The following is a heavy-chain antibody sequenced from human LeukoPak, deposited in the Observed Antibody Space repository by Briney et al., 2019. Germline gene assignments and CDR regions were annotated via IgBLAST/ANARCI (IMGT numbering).Heavy chain of an antibody. V-gene: IGHV3-21*01. J-gene: IGHJ4*02. D-gene: IGHD6-19*01. Sequence: GGPLSLLCAPSGFTLNSYSVNWLRQAPGKGLEWVSSISSSSSYIYYADSVKGRFTISRDNAKNSLYLQMNSRRAEDTAVYYCARGSSGWYWTFDYWGQGTLVTVSS. CDR1: GFTLNSYS. CDR2: ISSSSSYI. CDR3: ARGSSGWYWTFDY.